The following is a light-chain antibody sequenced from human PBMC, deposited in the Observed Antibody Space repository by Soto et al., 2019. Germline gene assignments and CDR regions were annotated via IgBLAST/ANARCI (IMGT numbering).Light chain of an antibody. CDR2: DAS. CDR3: QQYENRPYT. CDR1: QDISKF. J-gene: IGKJ3*01. V-gene: IGKV1-33*01. Sequence: DIQMTQSPSSLSASIGDRVSFTCQASQDISKFLNGYQHKPGQAPILLIYDASKSHFGVPSRFSGSGSGTDFTFTISSLQPEDNATYYCQQYENRPYTFGPGTKVDVK.